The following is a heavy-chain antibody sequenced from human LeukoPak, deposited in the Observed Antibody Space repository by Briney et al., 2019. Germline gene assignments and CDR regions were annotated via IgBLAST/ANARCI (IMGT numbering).Heavy chain of an antibody. CDR1: GYTFTSYA. J-gene: IGHJ4*02. CDR2: ISAYNDNT. D-gene: IGHD3-22*01. Sequence: ASVKVSCKASGYTFTSYAISWVRQAPGQGLEWMGWISAYNDNTKWAQKVQGRVTMTTDTSTTTAYMELRSLRSDDTAVYYCARVPLNYYDSSGYSPHPDYWGQGTLVTVSS. CDR3: ARVPLNYYDSSGYSPHPDY. V-gene: IGHV1-18*01.